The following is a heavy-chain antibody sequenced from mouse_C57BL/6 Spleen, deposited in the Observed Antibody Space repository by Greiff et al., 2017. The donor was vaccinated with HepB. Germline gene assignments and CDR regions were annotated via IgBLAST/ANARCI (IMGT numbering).Heavy chain of an antibody. V-gene: IGHV1-61*01. CDR2: IYPSDSET. D-gene: IGHD2-2*01. CDR3: ARNGYDPAWFAY. J-gene: IGHJ3*01. Sequence: QVQLQQPGAELVRPGSSVKLSCKASGYTFTSYWMDWVKQRPGQGLEWIGNIYPSDSETHYNQKFKNKATLTVDKSSSTAYMQLSSLTSEDSPVDYGARNGYDPAWFAYWGQGTLVTVSA. CDR1: GYTFTSYW.